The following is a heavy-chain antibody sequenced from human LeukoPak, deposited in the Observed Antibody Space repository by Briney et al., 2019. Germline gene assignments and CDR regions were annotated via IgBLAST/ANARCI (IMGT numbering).Heavy chain of an antibody. CDR2: IYSGGST. J-gene: IGHJ4*02. D-gene: IGHD4-17*01. Sequence: GGSLRLSCAASGFTFSSYAMHWVRQAPGKGLECISVIYSGGSTDYADSVKGRLTISRDNSKNTLYLQMNSLRAEDTAVYYCARVVDHDYGDYYLDYWGQGTLVTVSS. V-gene: IGHV3-53*01. CDR3: ARVVDHDYGDYYLDY. CDR1: GFTFSSYA.